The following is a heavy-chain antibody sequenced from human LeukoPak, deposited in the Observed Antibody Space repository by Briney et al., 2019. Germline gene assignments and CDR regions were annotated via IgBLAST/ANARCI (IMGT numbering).Heavy chain of an antibody. CDR3: ARGETYYDFWSGNYYYYYMDV. V-gene: IGHV3-74*01. J-gene: IGHJ6*03. Sequence: GGSLRLSCAASGFTFSSYWMHWVRQAPGKGLVWVSRINSDGSSTSYADSVKGRFTISRDNAKNTLYLQMNSLRAEDTAVYYCARGETYYDFWSGNYYYYYMDVWGKGTTVTVSS. CDR1: GFTFSSYW. D-gene: IGHD3-3*01. CDR2: INSDGSST.